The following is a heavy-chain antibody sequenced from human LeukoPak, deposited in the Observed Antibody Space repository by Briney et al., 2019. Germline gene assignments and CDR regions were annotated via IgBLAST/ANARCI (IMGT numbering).Heavy chain of an antibody. J-gene: IGHJ4*02. D-gene: IGHD6-19*01. CDR1: GFTFSDYY. Sequence: RGSLRLSCAASGFTFSDYYMSWIRQAPGKGLEWVSYISSSGSTIYYADSVKDRFTISRDNAKNSLYLQMNSLRAEDTAVYYCARARGLSSGWYPDYWGQGTLVTVSS. CDR2: ISSSGSTI. CDR3: ARARGLSSGWYPDY. V-gene: IGHV3-11*01.